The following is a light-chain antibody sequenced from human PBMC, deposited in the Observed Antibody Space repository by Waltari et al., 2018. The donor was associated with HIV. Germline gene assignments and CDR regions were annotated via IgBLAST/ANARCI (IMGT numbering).Light chain of an antibody. J-gene: IGLJ3*02. CDR1: RPTIGTTY. Sequence: QPVLIHPASASGTPGQRVPSSCSGRRPTIGTTYVYWSQQLPGTAPKVLIYRSNQRPSGVPDRFSGSKSGTSASLAISGLRSEDEADYYCAAWDDSLSGPVFGGGTKVTVL. V-gene: IGLV1-47*01. CDR2: RSN. CDR3: AAWDDSLSGPV.